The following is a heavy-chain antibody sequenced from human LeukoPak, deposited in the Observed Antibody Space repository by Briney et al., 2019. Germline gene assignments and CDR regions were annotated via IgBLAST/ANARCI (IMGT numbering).Heavy chain of an antibody. Sequence: PSETLSLTCAVSGFSISSGYYWGWIRQPPGKGLEYIGSIYRSGNTYYNPSLKSRVTISVDTSKNQFFLKLSSVTAADTAVYYCARAYLSRETYYYYYYGMDVWGQGTTVTVSS. CDR2: IYRSGNT. CDR1: GFSISSGYY. D-gene: IGHD2/OR15-2a*01. J-gene: IGHJ6*02. V-gene: IGHV4-38-2*01. CDR3: ARAYLSRETYYYYYYGMDV.